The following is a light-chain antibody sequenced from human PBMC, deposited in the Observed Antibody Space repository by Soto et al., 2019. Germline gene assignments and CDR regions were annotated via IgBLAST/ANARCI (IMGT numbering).Light chain of an antibody. CDR2: DAS. CDR3: QQYNNWPPCT. Sequence: EIVMPQSPATLSVSPGERATLSCRASQSVSSNLAWYQQKPGQAPRLLIYDASNRATGVPARFSGSGSGTDFTLTSSSLEPEDFAVYYCQQYNNWPPCTVGQGTKVDIK. CDR1: QSVSSN. J-gene: IGKJ1*01. V-gene: IGKV3D-15*01.